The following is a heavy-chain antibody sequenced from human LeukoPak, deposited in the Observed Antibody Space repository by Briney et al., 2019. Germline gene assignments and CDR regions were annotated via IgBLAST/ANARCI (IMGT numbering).Heavy chain of an antibody. J-gene: IGHJ4*02. Sequence: PGGSLRLSCAAFGFTFSSYSMNWVRQGPGKGLEWVSSISSNSIYIYYADSVKGRFTIARDNANNSLFLQMNSLRPEDTAVYYCAREGGSTKYHFDYWGQGTVVTVSS. V-gene: IGHV3-21*01. CDR2: ISSNSIYI. CDR1: GFTFSSYS. CDR3: AREGGSTKYHFDY. D-gene: IGHD2-8*01.